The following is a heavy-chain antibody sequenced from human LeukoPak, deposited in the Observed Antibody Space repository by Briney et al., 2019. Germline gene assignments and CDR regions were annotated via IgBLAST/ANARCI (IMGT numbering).Heavy chain of an antibody. D-gene: IGHD6-13*01. CDR1: GYTFTSYG. V-gene: IGHV1-2*02. CDR2: INPNSGGT. Sequence: GASVKVSCKASGYTFTSYGISWVRQAPGQGLEWMGWINPNSGGTNYAQKFQGRVTMTRDTSISTAYMEVSRLRSDDTAVYYCARENGGIASAALDYWGQGTLVTVSS. J-gene: IGHJ4*02. CDR3: ARENGGIASAALDY.